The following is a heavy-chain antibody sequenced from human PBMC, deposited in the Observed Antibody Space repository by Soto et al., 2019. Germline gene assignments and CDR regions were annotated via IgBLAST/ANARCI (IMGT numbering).Heavy chain of an antibody. CDR2: IYYSGST. V-gene: IGHV4-59*08. CDR1: GGSISSYY. Sequence: QVQLQESGPGLVKPSETLSLTCTVSGGSISSYYWSWIRQPPGKGLEWIGYIYYSGSTNYNPSLKRRVTISVDTSKNQFSLKLSSVTAADTAVYYCASLRSEAAAVPYYFDYWGQGTLVTVSS. J-gene: IGHJ4*02. D-gene: IGHD6-13*01. CDR3: ASLRSEAAAVPYYFDY.